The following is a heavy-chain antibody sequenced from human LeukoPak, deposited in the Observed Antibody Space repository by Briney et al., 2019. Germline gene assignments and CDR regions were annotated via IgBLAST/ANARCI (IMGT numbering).Heavy chain of an antibody. CDR1: GGSISSSSYY. CDR3: ARYYYDSSGYYYFDY. Sequence: QPSETLSLTCTVSGGSISSSSYYWGWIRQPPGRGLEWIGSIYYSGSTYYNPSLKSRVTISVDTSKNQFSLKLSSVTAADTAVYYCARYYYDSSGYYYFDYWGQGTLVTVSS. V-gene: IGHV4-39*07. J-gene: IGHJ4*02. D-gene: IGHD3-22*01. CDR2: IYYSGST.